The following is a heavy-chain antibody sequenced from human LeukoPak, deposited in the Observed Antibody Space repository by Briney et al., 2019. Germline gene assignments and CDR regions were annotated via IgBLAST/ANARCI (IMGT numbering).Heavy chain of an antibody. V-gene: IGHV3-30-3*01. CDR2: ISYDGSNE. D-gene: IGHD1-26*01. CDR3: ARIVGATGY. CDR1: GFTFSGYA. J-gene: IGHJ4*02. Sequence: PGGSLRLSCAASGFTFSGYAMHWVRQAPGKGLEWVAVISYDGSNEYYADSVKGRFTISRDNSKNTLYLQMNSLRAEDTAVYYCARIVGATGYWGQGTLVTVSS.